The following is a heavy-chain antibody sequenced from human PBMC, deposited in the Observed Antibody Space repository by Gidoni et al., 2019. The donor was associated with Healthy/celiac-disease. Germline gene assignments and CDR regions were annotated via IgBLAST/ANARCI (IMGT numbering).Heavy chain of an antibody. V-gene: IGHV3-21*01. CDR3: ARDGYSSGWGGDAFDI. CDR2: ISRSSSYI. Sequence: EVQLVESGGGLVKPGGSLRLSCAASGFTFSSYSMNWVRQAPGKGLEWVSSISRSSSYIYYADSVKGRFTISRDNAKNSLYLQMNSLRAEDTAVYYCARDGYSSGWGGDAFDIWGQGTMVTVSS. J-gene: IGHJ3*02. CDR1: GFTFSSYS. D-gene: IGHD6-19*01.